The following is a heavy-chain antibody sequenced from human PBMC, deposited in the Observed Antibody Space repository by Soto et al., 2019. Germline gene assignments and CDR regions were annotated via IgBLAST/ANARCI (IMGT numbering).Heavy chain of an antibody. J-gene: IGHJ4*02. D-gene: IGHD1-1*01. V-gene: IGHV4-38-2*02. CDR3: ATGEVRAPIDNAVDY. Sequence: AGTXSLTCSVSGYSISIGVYFRGIRQPPGKVLEWIGSIYHRGNTYYNPSHNGRITISLDTSKNQFSLRLTSVTAADTAVYYCATGEVRAPIDNAVDYWGQGALVTVSS. CDR1: GYSISIGVY. CDR2: IYHRGNT.